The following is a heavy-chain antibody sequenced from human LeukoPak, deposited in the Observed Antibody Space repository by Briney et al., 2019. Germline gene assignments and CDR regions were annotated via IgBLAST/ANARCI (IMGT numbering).Heavy chain of an antibody. CDR2: IIPIFGTA. V-gene: IGHV1-69*13. CDR1: GGTFSSYA. Sequence: GASVNVSCKASGGTFSSYAISWVRQAPGQGLEWMGGIIPIFGTANYAQKFQGRVTITADESTSTAYMELSSLRSEDTAVYYCARVVLSSIVVVPAAINDHAYFDYWGQGTLVTVSS. D-gene: IGHD2-2*01. J-gene: IGHJ4*02. CDR3: ARVVLSSIVVVPAAINDHAYFDY.